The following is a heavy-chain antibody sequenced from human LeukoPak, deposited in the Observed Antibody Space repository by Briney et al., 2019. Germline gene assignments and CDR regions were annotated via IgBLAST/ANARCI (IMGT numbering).Heavy chain of an antibody. J-gene: IGHJ4*02. V-gene: IGHV3-23*01. CDR1: GLTFSNYA. Sequence: GGSLRLSCAASGLTFSNYAMSWVRQAPGKGLEWVSAISGSGGSTYYADSVKGRFTIPRDNPKNTLYLQMNSLRAEDTAVYYCAKDRRGNSYGYPLILPDYWGQGTLVTVSS. CDR2: ISGSGGST. CDR3: AKDRRGNSYGYPLILPDY. D-gene: IGHD5-18*01.